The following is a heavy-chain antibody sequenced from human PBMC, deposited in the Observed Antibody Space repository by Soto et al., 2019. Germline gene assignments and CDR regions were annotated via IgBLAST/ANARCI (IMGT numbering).Heavy chain of an antibody. D-gene: IGHD3-22*01. CDR3: VRAVASYYYDSSGYYYDY. Sequence: GGSLRLSCAASGFTFSSYWMHWVRQAPGKGLVWVSRINSDGSSTSYADSVKGRFTISRDNAKNTLYLQMNSLRAEDTAVYYCVRAVASYYYDSSGYYYDYWGQGTLVTVSS. CDR2: INSDGSST. V-gene: IGHV3-74*01. CDR1: GFTFSSYW. J-gene: IGHJ4*02.